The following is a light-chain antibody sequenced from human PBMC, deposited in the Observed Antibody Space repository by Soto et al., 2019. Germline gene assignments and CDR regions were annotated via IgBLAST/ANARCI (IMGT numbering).Light chain of an antibody. CDR3: QQNYSTPLA. CDR1: QSISRD. Sequence: DIQMTQSPSTLSASVGDRVTITCRASQSISRDLNWYQQKPGKAPNLLIYAASTLESGVPSRFSGSGSGTDFTLTISSLQLEDFATYYCQQNYSTPLAFGGGTMVDI. CDR2: AAS. J-gene: IGKJ4*01. V-gene: IGKV1-39*01.